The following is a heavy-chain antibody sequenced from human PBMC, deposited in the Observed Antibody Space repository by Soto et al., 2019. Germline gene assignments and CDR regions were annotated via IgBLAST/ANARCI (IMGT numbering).Heavy chain of an antibody. CDR1: GYTFTSYY. Sequence: QVQLVQSGAEVKKPGASVKVSCKASGYTFTSYYMHWVRQAPGQGLEWMGIINPSGGSTSYAQKFQGRVTMTRDTSTSTVYMELSSLRSEDTAVYYCRAYYGSGTGYYGMDVWGQGTTVTVSS. CDR2: INPSGGST. D-gene: IGHD3-10*01. V-gene: IGHV1-46*01. CDR3: RAYYGSGTGYYGMDV. J-gene: IGHJ6*02.